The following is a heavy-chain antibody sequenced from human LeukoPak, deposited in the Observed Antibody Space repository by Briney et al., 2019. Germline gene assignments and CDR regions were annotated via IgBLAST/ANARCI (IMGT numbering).Heavy chain of an antibody. Sequence: PGGSLRLSCAASGFTVSSNYMTWVRQAPGKGLEWVSILYSGGYTKYADSVKGRFTISRDNSKNTLYLQMNSLRAEDTAVYYCAREPLFRFFDHWGQGTLVTVSS. CDR2: LYSGGYT. J-gene: IGHJ4*02. D-gene: IGHD3-10*01. V-gene: IGHV3-66*01. CDR1: GFTVSSNY. CDR3: AREPLFRFFDH.